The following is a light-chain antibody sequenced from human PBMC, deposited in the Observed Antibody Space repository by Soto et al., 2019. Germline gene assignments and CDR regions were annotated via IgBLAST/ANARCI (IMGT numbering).Light chain of an antibody. J-gene: IGKJ1*01. CDR3: QHYGYSQWT. CDR1: QTGSYSY. CDR2: GVS. Sequence: EIVLTQSPGTLSLSPGETATLSCRASQTGSYSYLAWYQQKSGQAPRLLIYGVSTRATGIPDRFSGSGSGTEFTLTIRRLEPEDFAVYFCQHYGYSQWTFGQGTKVDIK. V-gene: IGKV3-20*01.